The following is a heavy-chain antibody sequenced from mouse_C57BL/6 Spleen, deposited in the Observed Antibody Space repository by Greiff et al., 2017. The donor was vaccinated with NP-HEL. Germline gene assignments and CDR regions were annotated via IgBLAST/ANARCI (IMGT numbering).Heavy chain of an antibody. J-gene: IGHJ2*01. D-gene: IGHD2-4*01. Sequence: QVQLQQPGAELVKPGASVKLSCKASGYTFTSYWMHWVKQRPGQGLEWIGMIHPNSGSTNYNEKFKSKATLTVDKSSSTAYMQLSSLTSEDSAVYYCARMGDYESYFDYWGQGTTLTVSS. CDR3: ARMGDYESYFDY. CDR1: GYTFTSYW. CDR2: IHPNSGST. V-gene: IGHV1-64*01.